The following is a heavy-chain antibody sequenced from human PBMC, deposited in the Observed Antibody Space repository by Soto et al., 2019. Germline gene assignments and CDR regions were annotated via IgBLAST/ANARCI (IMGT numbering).Heavy chain of an antibody. CDR1: GGSISSGGYY. CDR3: ARGKTVAAAGPFDY. Sequence: TLSLTCTVSGGSISSGGYYWSWIRQHPGKGLEWIGYIYYSGSTYYNPSLKSRVTISVDTSKNQFSLKLSSVTAADTAVYYCARGKTVAAAGPFDYWGQGTLVTVSS. CDR2: IYYSGST. D-gene: IGHD6-13*01. J-gene: IGHJ4*02. V-gene: IGHV4-31*03.